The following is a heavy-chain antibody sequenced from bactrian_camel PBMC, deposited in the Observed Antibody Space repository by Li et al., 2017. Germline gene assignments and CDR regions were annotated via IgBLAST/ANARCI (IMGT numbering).Heavy chain of an antibody. Sequence: HVQLVESGGGSVQAGGSLRLSCTTSGAIYSSNCMGFFRQPPGKKREGVATISPVASAQYSQSVKGRFTLSLDRGENMVYLQMNSLSPEDTAMYYCAVDQPCNACRGSHCPYPSSYGFWGQGTQVTVS. CDR1: GAIYSSNC. CDR2: ISPVASA. J-gene: IGHJ6*01. V-gene: IGHV3S53*01. CDR3: AVDQPCNACRGSHCPYPSSYGF. D-gene: IGHD1*01.